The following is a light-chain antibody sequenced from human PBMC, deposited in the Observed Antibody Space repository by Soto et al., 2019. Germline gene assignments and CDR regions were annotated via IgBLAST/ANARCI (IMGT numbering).Light chain of an antibody. CDR3: QQYGNSPIT. J-gene: IGKJ5*01. CDR2: GAS. Sequence: EIVLTQSPGTLSLSPGERPTLSCRASQSVSSSSLAWYQQKPGQAPRLLIYGASSRATGIPDRFSGSGSGTDFTLTITRLEPEDFALHYCQQYGNSPITFGQGTRLEIK. CDR1: QSVSSSS. V-gene: IGKV3-20*01.